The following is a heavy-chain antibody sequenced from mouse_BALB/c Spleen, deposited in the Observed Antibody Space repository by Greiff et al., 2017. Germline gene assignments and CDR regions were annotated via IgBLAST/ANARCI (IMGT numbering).Heavy chain of an antibody. V-gene: IGHV1S81*02. J-gene: IGHJ2*01. CDR2: INPSNGRT. CDR3: ARSPVYYGYDVCFDY. CDR1: GYTFTSYW. Sequence: QVQLQQPGAELVKPGASVKLSCKASGYTFTSYWMHWVKQRPGQGLEWIGEINPSNGRTNYNEKFKSKATLTVDKSSSTAYMQLSSLTSEDSAVYYCARSPVYYGYDVCFDYWGQGTTLTVSS. D-gene: IGHD2-2*01.